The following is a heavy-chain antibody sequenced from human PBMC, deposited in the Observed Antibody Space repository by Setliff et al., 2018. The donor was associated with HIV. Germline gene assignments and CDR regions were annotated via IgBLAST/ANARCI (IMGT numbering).Heavy chain of an antibody. D-gene: IGHD2-8*01. CDR3: VRDGRAKGVYSHWFLDL. CDR2: IYYSGIT. J-gene: IGHJ2*01. CDR1: GGSLSSGGYY. Sequence: SETLSLTCTVSGGSLSSGGYYWNWIRQHPGKGLEWIGNIYYSGITYYNPSLMSRVTISVDTSKNNFSLKLSSVTAADTAVYFCVRDGRAKGVYSHWFLDLWGRGTLVTVS. V-gene: IGHV4-31*03.